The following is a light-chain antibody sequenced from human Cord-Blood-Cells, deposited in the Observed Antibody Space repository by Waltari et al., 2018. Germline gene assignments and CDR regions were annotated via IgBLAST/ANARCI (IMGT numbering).Light chain of an antibody. Sequence: QSALTQPASVSGSPGQSITISCTGTSSDVGSYNLVSWYQQHPGKAPKLMIYEGSKRPSGVSNRFSGSKSGTTASLTISVLQAEDEADYYCCSYAGSSTFVFGTGTKVTVL. CDR2: EGS. V-gene: IGLV2-23*01. CDR1: SSDVGSYNL. CDR3: CSYAGSSTFV. J-gene: IGLJ1*01.